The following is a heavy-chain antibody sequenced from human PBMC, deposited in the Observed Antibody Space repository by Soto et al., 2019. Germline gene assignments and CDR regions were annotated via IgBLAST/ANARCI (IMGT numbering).Heavy chain of an antibody. CDR2: ISGSGGST. D-gene: IGHD1-26*01. CDR1: GFTXXXXA. V-gene: IGHV3-23*01. CDR3: AKDFNPWELLRQLAY. Sequence: PGGSLRLSCAXSGFTXXXXAXTWXXXXPGKGLEWVSGISGSGGSTYYADSVKGRFTISRDNSKNTLYLQMNSLRAEDTAVYYCAKDFNPWELLRQLAYSGQGALVTVSS. J-gene: IGHJ4*02.